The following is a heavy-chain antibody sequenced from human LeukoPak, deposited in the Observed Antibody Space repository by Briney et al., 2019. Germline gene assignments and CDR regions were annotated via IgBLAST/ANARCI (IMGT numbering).Heavy chain of an antibody. Sequence: SETLSLTCTVSGGSISSYYWSWIRQPPGKGLEWIGDIYYSGSTNYNPSLKSRVTISVDTSKNQFSLKLSSVTAADTAVYYCAREGPYDFWSGYLDYWGQGTLVTVSS. CDR1: GGSISSYY. CDR3: AREGPYDFWSGYLDY. CDR2: IYYSGST. J-gene: IGHJ4*02. V-gene: IGHV4-59*01. D-gene: IGHD3-3*01.